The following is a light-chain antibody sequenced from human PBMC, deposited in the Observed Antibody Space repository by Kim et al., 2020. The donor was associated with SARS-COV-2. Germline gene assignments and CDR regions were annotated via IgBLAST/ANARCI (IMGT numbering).Light chain of an antibody. CDR1: QSVTSNN. Sequence: EIVLTQSPGTLSLSPGERATLSCRASQSVTSNNLAWFQQKPGQAPGLLIYGTSSRATGIPDRFSGSGSGTDFTLTISRLEPEDFAVYYCQQYDNSPYTFGQGTKLEI. J-gene: IGKJ2*01. CDR3: QQYDNSPYT. CDR2: GTS. V-gene: IGKV3-20*01.